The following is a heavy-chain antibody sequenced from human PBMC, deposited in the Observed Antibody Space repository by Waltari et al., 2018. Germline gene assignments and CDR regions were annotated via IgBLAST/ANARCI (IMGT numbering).Heavy chain of an antibody. CDR3: AKDLRYFDWLLEALYPDY. V-gene: IGHV3-30*18. Sequence: QVQLVESGGGVVQPGRSLRLSCAASGFTFSSYGMHWVRRAPGQGLEWVAVISYDGSNKYYADSVKGRFTISRDNSKNTLYLQMNSLRAEDTAVYYCAKDLRYFDWLLEALYPDYWGQGTLVTVSS. J-gene: IGHJ4*02. CDR2: ISYDGSNK. D-gene: IGHD3-9*01. CDR1: GFTFSSYG.